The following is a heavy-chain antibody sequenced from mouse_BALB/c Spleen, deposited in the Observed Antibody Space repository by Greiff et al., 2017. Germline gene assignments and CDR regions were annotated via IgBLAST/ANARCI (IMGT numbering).Heavy chain of an antibody. CDR1: GFTFSSYG. J-gene: IGHJ4*01. CDR2: ISSGGSYT. Sequence: EVQLVESGGDLVKPGGSLKLSCAASGFTFSSYGMSWVRQTPDKRLEWVATISSGGSYTYYPDSVKGRFTISRDNAKNTLYLQMSSLKSEDTAMYYCARQRYDAMDDWGQGTSVTVSS. V-gene: IGHV5-6*01. CDR3: ARQRYDAMDD.